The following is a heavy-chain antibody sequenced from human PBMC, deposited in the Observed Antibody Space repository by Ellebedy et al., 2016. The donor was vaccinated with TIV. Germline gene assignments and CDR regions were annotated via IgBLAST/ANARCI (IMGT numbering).Heavy chain of an antibody. D-gene: IGHD3-16*01. CDR1: GYSLTDLS. J-gene: IGHJ4*02. V-gene: IGHV1-24*01. Sequence: AASVKVSCKVSGYSLTDLSIHWVRQAPGKGLEWMGGSDPEDGERMYAHNFQGSVTMTDATSTDTAYMELTSLRSEDSAMYYCATDLVGASDYWGQGTLVIVSS. CDR3: ATDLVGASDY. CDR2: SDPEDGER.